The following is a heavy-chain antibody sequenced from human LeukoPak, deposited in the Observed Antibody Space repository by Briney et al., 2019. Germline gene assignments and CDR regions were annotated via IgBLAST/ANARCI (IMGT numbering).Heavy chain of an antibody. CDR2: IRSKANNYVT. Sequence: GGSLKLSCAASGFIFSDSAVHWVRQASGKGLEWVGRIRSKANNYVTAYTASVKGRFTISRDDSKNTAYLQMNSLKTEDTALYYCYRISGDCSSNSCYRADIWGQGTMVTVSS. CDR3: YRISGDCSSNSCYRADI. J-gene: IGHJ3*02. CDR1: GFIFSDSA. D-gene: IGHD2-2*02. V-gene: IGHV3-73*01.